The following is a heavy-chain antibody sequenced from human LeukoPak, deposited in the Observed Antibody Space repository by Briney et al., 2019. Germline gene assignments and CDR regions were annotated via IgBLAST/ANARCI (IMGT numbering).Heavy chain of an antibody. CDR3: AKDGYSGSYWGYFDY. CDR1: GFTFSSYW. Sequence: PGGSLRLSCAASGFTFSSYWMSWVRQAPGKGLEWVSAISGSGGSTYYADSVKGRFTISRDNSKNTLYLQMNSLRAEDTAVYYCAKDGYSGSYWGYFDYWGQGTLVTVSS. V-gene: IGHV3-23*01. J-gene: IGHJ4*02. CDR2: ISGSGGST. D-gene: IGHD1-26*01.